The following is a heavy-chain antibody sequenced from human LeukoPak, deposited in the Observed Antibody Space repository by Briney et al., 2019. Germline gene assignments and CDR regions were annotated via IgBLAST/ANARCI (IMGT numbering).Heavy chain of an antibody. CDR2: ISAYNGNT. CDR3: ARVGMATICPWFDP. D-gene: IGHD5-24*01. CDR1: GYTFTSYG. J-gene: IGHJ5*02. V-gene: IGHV1-18*01. Sequence: GASVKVSCKGSGYTFTSYGISWVRQAPGQGLEWMGWISAYNGNTNYAQKLQGRVTMTTDTSTSTAYMELRSLRSDDTAVYYCARVGMATICPWFDPWGQGTLVTVSS.